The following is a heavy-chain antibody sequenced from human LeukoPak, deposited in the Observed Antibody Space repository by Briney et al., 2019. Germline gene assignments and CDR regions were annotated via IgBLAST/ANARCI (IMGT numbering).Heavy chain of an antibody. D-gene: IGHD3-22*01. CDR2: ITGSGGST. V-gene: IGHV3-23*01. J-gene: IGHJ4*02. CDR3: AKDPLRITMIVVAPPHW. Sequence: PGGSLRLSCAASGFTFSSYAMSWVRQAPGKGLEWVSGITGSGGSTSNYADSVKGRFTISRDNSKNTLYLQMNSLRAEDTAVYYCAKDPLRITMIVVAPPHWWGQGTLVTVSS. CDR1: GFTFSSYA.